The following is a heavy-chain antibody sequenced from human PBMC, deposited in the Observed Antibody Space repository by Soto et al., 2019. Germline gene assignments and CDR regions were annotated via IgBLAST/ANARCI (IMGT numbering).Heavy chain of an antibody. Sequence: PSETLSLTCAVSGGSISSGGYSWSWIRQPPGKGLEWIGYIYHSGSTYYNPSLKSRVTISVDRSKNQFSLKLSSVTAADTAVYYCATSSGYLAGANCFDPWGQATLVTVSS. CDR2: IYHSGST. V-gene: IGHV4-30-2*01. D-gene: IGHD3-22*01. CDR1: GGSISSGGYS. CDR3: ATSSGYLAGANCFDP. J-gene: IGHJ5*02.